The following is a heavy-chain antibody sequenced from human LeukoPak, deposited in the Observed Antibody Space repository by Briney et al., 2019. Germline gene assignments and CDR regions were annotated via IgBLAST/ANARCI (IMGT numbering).Heavy chain of an antibody. Sequence: SETLSLTCTVSGYSITSGYYWAWIRQSPGKGLEWIGSFFHSGNNFYNPSLRSRVTISLGTSRNQFSLKLNSVTAADTAVYYCARRGYASGWHAYDSWGQGVPVAVSS. V-gene: IGHV4-38-2*02. J-gene: IGHJ4*02. CDR2: FFHSGNN. CDR1: GYSITSGYY. CDR3: ARRGYASGWHAYDS. D-gene: IGHD6-19*01.